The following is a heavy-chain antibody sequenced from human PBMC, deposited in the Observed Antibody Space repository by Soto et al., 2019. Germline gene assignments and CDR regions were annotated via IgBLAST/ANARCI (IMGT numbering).Heavy chain of an antibody. V-gene: IGHV3-48*01. CDR2: ISSSSSTI. CDR1: GFTFSIYS. D-gene: IGHD4-17*01. J-gene: IGHJ4*02. Sequence: PGGSLRLSCAASGFTFSIYSMNWFRQAPGKGLEWVSYISSSSSTIYYADSVKGRFTISRDNAKNSLYLQMNSLRAEDTAVYYCARDPDYGAFDYWGQGTLVTVSS. CDR3: ARDPDYGAFDY.